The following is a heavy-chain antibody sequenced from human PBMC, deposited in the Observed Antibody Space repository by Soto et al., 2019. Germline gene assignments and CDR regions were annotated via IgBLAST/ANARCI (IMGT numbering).Heavy chain of an antibody. J-gene: IGHJ4*02. CDR1: GFTFSSYS. CDR2: ISSSSSYI. CDR3: ARVVAAAGTSYFDY. D-gene: IGHD6-13*01. Sequence: EVQLVESGGGLVKPGGSLRLSCAASGFTFSSYSMNWVRQAPGKGLEWVSSISSSSSYIYYADSVKGRFTISRDNAKNSLYLKMNSLRAEDTAVYYCARVVAAAGTSYFDYWGQGTLVTVSS. V-gene: IGHV3-21*01.